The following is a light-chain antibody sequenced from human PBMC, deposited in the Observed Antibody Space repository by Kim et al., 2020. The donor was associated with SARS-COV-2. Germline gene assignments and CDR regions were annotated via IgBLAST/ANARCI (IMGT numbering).Light chain of an antibody. J-gene: IGLJ3*02. CDR1: YNY. CDR2: DVI. Sequence: YNYVSWYQQHPGRAPKLMIYDVIKRPSGVSERFSGSKSGDTASLTISGLQAADEADYYCSSYTSSTTWVFGGGTQLTVL. CDR3: SSYTSSTTWV. V-gene: IGLV2-14*04.